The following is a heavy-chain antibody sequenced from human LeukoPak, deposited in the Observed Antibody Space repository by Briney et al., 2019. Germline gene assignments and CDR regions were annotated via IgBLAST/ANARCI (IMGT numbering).Heavy chain of an antibody. Sequence: GGSLRLSCAASGFTFSSYSMNWVRQAPGKGLEWVSSISSSSSYIYYADSVKGRFTISRDNAKNSLYLQMNSLRAEDTAVYYCATSHRMITFGGVITSFDYWGQGTLVTVSS. CDR3: ATSHRMITFGGVITSFDY. CDR2: ISSSSSYI. V-gene: IGHV3-21*01. CDR1: GFTFSSYS. J-gene: IGHJ4*02. D-gene: IGHD3-16*02.